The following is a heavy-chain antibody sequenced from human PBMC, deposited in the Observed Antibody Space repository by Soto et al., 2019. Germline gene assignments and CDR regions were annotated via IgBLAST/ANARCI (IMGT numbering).Heavy chain of an antibody. D-gene: IGHD1-7*01. CDR2: ISSSSSTI. CDR1: GFTFSSYS. CDR3: AREPASELNWFDP. V-gene: IGHV3-48*02. Sequence: EVQLVESGGGLVQPGGSLRLSCAASGFTFSSYSMNWVRQAPGKGLEWVSYISSSSSTIYYADSVKGRFTISRDNAKNSLYLQMNSLRDEATAVYYCAREPASELNWFDPWGQGTLVTVSS. J-gene: IGHJ5*02.